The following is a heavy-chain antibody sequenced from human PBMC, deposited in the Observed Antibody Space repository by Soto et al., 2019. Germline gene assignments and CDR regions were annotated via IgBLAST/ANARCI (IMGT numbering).Heavy chain of an antibody. CDR3: ARPYCSSTSCHS. CDR2: ISTSGTTI. CDR1: GFTFSDYY. J-gene: IGHJ4*02. Sequence: GGSLRLSCAASGFTFSDYYMSWIRQAPGKGLEWVSYISTSGTTIYYADSVKGRFTISRDNAKNSLYLQMNSLRAEDTAVYYCARPYCSSTSCHSWGQGTLVTVSS. V-gene: IGHV3-11*01. D-gene: IGHD2-2*01.